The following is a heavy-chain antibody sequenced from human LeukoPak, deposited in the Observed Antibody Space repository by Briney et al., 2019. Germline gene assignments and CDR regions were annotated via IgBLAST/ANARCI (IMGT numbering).Heavy chain of an antibody. CDR2: IIPIFGTA. J-gene: IGHJ5*02. CDR3: ASFPVPAAGRYWFDP. Sequence: SVKVSCKASGGTFSSYAISWVRQAPGQGLEWMGGIIPIFGTANYAQKFQGRVTITTDESTSTAYMELSSLRSEDTAVYYCASFPVPAAGRYWFDPWGQGTLVTVSS. D-gene: IGHD2-2*01. V-gene: IGHV1-69*05. CDR1: GGTFSSYA.